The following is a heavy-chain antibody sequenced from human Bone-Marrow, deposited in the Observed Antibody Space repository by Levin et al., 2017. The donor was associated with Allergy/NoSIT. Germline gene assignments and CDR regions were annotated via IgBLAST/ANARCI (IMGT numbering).Heavy chain of an antibody. CDR3: AKTMVRGVTNFDS. J-gene: IGHJ4*02. CDR2: ISYNGINK. Sequence: GGSLRLSCGVSGVSVTTYGMHWVRQAPGKGLEWVAVISYNGINKFYADSVKGRFTISRDNSKNTLFLQMNSLRPEDTAVYYCAKTMVRGVTNFDSWGQGTRVTVSS. D-gene: IGHD3-10*01. CDR1: GVSVTTYG. V-gene: IGHV3-30*18.